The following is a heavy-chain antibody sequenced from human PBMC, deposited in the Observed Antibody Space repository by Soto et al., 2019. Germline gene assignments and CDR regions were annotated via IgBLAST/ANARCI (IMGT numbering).Heavy chain of an antibody. CDR3: EHTPFVGDKRDY. CDR2: IYWDDDK. CDR1: GFSLNTGGVG. V-gene: IGHV2-5*02. Sequence: QITLKESGPTLVKPTQTLTLTCTFSGFSLNTGGVGVGWIRQPPGEALEWLAVIYWDDDKRYSPSLKSRLTISKDTSKNQVVLTMTNMDPVDTATYYCEHTPFVGDKRDYWGQGALVTVSS. J-gene: IGHJ4*02. D-gene: IGHD2-21*01.